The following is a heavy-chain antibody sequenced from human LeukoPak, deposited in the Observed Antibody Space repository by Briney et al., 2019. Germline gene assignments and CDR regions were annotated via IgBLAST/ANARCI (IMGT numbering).Heavy chain of an antibody. CDR3: ARGVQLWPYWYFDL. J-gene: IGHJ2*01. V-gene: IGHV1-18*01. CDR2: ISAYNGNT. Sequence: ASVKVFCKASGYTFTSYGISWVRQAPGQGLAWMGWISAYNGNTNYAQKLQGRVTMTTDTSTSTAYMELRSLRSDDTAVYYCARGVQLWPYWYFDLWGRGTLVTVSS. D-gene: IGHD5-18*01. CDR1: GYTFTSYG.